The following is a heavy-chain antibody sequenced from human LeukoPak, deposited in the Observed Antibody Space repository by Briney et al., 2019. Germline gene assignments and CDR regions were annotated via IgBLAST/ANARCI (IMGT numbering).Heavy chain of an antibody. Sequence: GASAKVSCKASGYTFTSYGISWVRQAPGQGLEWMGWISAYNGNTNYAQKLQGRVTMTTDTSTSTAYMELRSLRSDDTAVYYCARDKAELRYFDWLLPNDYWGQGTLVTVSS. V-gene: IGHV1-18*04. CDR1: GYTFTSYG. D-gene: IGHD3-9*01. CDR2: ISAYNGNT. CDR3: ARDKAELRYFDWLLPNDY. J-gene: IGHJ4*02.